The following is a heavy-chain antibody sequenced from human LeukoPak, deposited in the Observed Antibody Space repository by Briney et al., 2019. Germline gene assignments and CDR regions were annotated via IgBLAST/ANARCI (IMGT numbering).Heavy chain of an antibody. Sequence: TGGSLRLSCAASGFIFSNYAMTWVRQAPGKGLEWVSAIGGSGASTYYADSVKGRFTISRDNSKSTVYLQVNSLRAEDTAVYYCAKVPLQTDYQLLPFDYWGQGTLVTVSS. D-gene: IGHD2-2*01. CDR1: GFIFSNYA. CDR2: IGGSGAST. J-gene: IGHJ4*02. CDR3: AKVPLQTDYQLLPFDY. V-gene: IGHV3-23*01.